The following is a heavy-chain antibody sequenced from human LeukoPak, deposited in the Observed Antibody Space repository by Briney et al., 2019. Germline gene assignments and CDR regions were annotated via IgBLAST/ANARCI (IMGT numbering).Heavy chain of an antibody. Sequence: PGGSLRLSCAASGFTFSRYSMHWVRQAPGKGLEWVSSISSSSSYIYYADSVKGRFTISRDNAKNSLFLQLDSLRAEDTAVYYCARDRGFNGYDPSDFWGQGTLVTVSS. V-gene: IGHV3-21*01. CDR2: ISSSSSYI. CDR1: GFTFSRYS. CDR3: ARDRGFNGYDPSDF. J-gene: IGHJ4*02. D-gene: IGHD5-12*01.